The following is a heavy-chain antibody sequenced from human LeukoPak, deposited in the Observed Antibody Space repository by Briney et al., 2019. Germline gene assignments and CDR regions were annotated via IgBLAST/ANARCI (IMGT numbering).Heavy chain of an antibody. V-gene: IGHV3-53*01. CDR2: IYSGGST. J-gene: IGHJ3*02. CDR3: ARDSSGSLHGAFDI. Sequence: GGSLILSCAASGFTVSSNYMSWVRQAPGKGLEWVSVIYSGGSTYYADSVKGRFTISRDNSKNTLYLQMNSLRAEDTAVYYCARDSSGSLHGAFDIWGRGTMVTVSS. CDR1: GFTVSSNY. D-gene: IGHD1-26*01.